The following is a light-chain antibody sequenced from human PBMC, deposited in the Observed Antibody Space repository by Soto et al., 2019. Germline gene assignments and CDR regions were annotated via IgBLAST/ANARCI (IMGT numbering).Light chain of an antibody. CDR1: RSLLYRSNNKNY. CDR2: WAS. V-gene: IGKV4-1*01. J-gene: IGKJ1*01. Sequence: DIVMTQSPGSLAVSLGERATISCRSSRSLLYRSNNKNYLAWYQQRPGQPPRLLIYWASAREPGVPVRFSGSGSGTDFTPTINSLQPEDVAVYYCQQYYNPPWSFGPGTKVQI. CDR3: QQYYNPPWS.